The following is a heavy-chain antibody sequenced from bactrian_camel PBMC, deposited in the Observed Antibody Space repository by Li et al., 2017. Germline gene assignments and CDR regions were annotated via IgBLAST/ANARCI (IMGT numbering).Heavy chain of an antibody. CDR3: AADNSLPCLQWPNRDFSY. V-gene: IGHV3S53*01. CDR2: LGVGGSRT. J-gene: IGHJ6*01. Sequence: HVQLVESGGGSVQTGGSLRLSRDASGNIGTPDYMSWFRQAPGKEREGVAALGVGGSRTYYDDNVKGRFTISQDNANKMVYLQMNSLKPEDTAMYYCAADNSLPCLQWPNRDFSYWGQGTQVTVS. D-gene: IGHD2*01. CDR1: GNIGTPDY.